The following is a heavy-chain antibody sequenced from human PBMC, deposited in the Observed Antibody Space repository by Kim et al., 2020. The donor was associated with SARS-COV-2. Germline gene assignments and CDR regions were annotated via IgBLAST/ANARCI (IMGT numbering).Heavy chain of an antibody. V-gene: IGHV3-23*01. CDR3: AKALSRAVWVRGAFDI. Sequence: GGSLRLSCTASGFTFSSHAISWVRQTPGKGLQWVSAIGGSGDYTYYADSVKGRFTISRDNAKNSLYLQMNSLRAEDTALYYCAKALSRAVWVRGAFDIWGQGTMVTVSS. D-gene: IGHD3-10*01. CDR1: GFTFSSHA. CDR2: IGGSGDYT. J-gene: IGHJ3*02.